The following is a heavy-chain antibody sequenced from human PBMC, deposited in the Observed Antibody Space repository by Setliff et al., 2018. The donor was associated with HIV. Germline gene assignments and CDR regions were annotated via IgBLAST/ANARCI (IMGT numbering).Heavy chain of an antibody. CDR1: GASISSNSYY. D-gene: IGHD3-3*01. CDR3: ARRLQFLEFLHAVGGLDV. Sequence: PSETLSLTCSVSGASISSNSYYWGWIRQPPGKGLEWVGSIYHSRTTYYNPSLKSRVTISVDTSKNQFSLKLSSANAADTAVYYCARRLQFLEFLHAVGGLDVWGQGTPVTVSS. V-gene: IGHV4-39*07. CDR2: IYHSRTT. J-gene: IGHJ6*02.